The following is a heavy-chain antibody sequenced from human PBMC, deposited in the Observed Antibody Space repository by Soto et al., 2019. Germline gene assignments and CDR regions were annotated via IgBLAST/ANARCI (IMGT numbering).Heavy chain of an antibody. D-gene: IGHD6-19*01. CDR3: ARDRGVAPPVAGNTHYYYHMDD. CDR1: GYSFTNYG. V-gene: IGHV1-18*01. J-gene: IGHJ6*03. CDR2: ISAYNGDT. Sequence: ASVKVSCKASGYSFTNYGITWVRQAPGQGFEWMGWISAYNGDTNYAQKLQGGVTMTTDASTSTAYLELRSLRSDDTAVYYCARDRGVAPPVAGNTHYYYHMDDWGKGTTVTVSS.